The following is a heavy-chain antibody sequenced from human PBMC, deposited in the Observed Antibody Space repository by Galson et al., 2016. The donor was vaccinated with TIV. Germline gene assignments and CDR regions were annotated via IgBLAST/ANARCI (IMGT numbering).Heavy chain of an antibody. V-gene: IGHV3-23*01. CDR3: GHNWNYVY. Sequence: SLRLSCAASGFVFRDWSMNRVRQAPGKGLEWVSAISGGGDYTHYADSVKGRFTISRDNSKNTLYLQMNSLRPDDTAIYFCGHNWNYVYWGQGSLVTVSS. CDR2: ISGGGDYT. D-gene: IGHD1-7*01. J-gene: IGHJ4*02. CDR1: GFVFRDWS.